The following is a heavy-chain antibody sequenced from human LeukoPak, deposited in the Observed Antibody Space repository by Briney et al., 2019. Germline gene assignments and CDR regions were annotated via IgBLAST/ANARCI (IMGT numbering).Heavy chain of an antibody. CDR2: ISGYSGNR. J-gene: IGHJ5*02. V-gene: IGHV1-18*01. D-gene: IGHD4-23*01. CDR1: GYTFTSYG. Sequence: ASVKVSCKALGYTFTSYGIAWVRQAPGQGLEWMGWISGYSGNRNYAQKLQGRVTMTTDTSTNTAYMELRSLRSDDTAVYFCARARKVATPNWFDPWGQGTRVTVSS. CDR3: ARARKVATPNWFDP.